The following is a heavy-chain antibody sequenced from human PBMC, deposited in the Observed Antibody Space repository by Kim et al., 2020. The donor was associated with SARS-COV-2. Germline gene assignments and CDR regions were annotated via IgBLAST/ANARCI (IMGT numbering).Heavy chain of an antibody. V-gene: IGHV7-4-1*02. CDR1: GYTFTSYA. CDR3: ARDKQEGIQLWLGGFDY. J-gene: IGHJ4*02. D-gene: IGHD5-18*01. CDR2: INTNTGNP. Sequence: ASVKVSCKASGYTFTSYAMNWVRQAPGQGLEWMGWINTNTGNPTYAQGFTGRFVFSLDTSVSTAYLQISSLKAEDTAVYYCARDKQEGIQLWLGGFDYWGQGTLVTVSS.